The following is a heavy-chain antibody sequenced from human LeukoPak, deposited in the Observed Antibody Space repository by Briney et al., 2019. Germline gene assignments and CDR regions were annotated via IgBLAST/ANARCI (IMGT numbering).Heavy chain of an antibody. V-gene: IGHV4-61*02. D-gene: IGHD3-3*01. CDR1: GGYISSGSYY. Sequence: SETLSLTCTVSGGYISSGSYYWSWIRQPAGNGLEWIGRIYTTGSTNYNPSLKSRVTISVDTSKNQFSLKLSSVTAADTAVYYCAAAPHYDFWSGYYKDYYYYYMDVWGKGTTVTVSS. CDR3: AAAPHYDFWSGYYKDYYYYYMDV. CDR2: IYTTGST. J-gene: IGHJ6*03.